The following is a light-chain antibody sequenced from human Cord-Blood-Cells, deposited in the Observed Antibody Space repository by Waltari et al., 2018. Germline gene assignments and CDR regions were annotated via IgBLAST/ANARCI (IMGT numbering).Light chain of an antibody. CDR1: SSDVGGYNY. CDR2: DVS. Sequence: QSALTQPASVSGSPGQSITISCTGTSSDVGGYNYVSWYHQHPGQAPKLMIYDVSKRPSGVSNRFSGSKSGNTASLTISGLQAEDEADYYCSSYTSSSTWVFGGGTKLTVL. CDR3: SSYTSSSTWV. V-gene: IGLV2-14*01. J-gene: IGLJ3*02.